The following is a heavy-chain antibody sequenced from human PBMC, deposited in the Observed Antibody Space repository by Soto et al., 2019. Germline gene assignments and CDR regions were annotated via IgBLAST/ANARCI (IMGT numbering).Heavy chain of an antibody. D-gene: IGHD2-8*02. CDR3: AREVVYADYYYYGMDV. CDR2: ISYDGSNK. CDR1: GFTFSSYA. J-gene: IGHJ6*02. V-gene: IGHV3-30-3*01. Sequence: GGSLRLSCAASGFTFSSYAIHWVRQAPGKGLEWVAVISYDGSNKYYADSVKGRFTISRDNSKNTLYLQMNRLRAEDTAVYYCAREVVYADYYYYGMDVWGQGTTVTVSS.